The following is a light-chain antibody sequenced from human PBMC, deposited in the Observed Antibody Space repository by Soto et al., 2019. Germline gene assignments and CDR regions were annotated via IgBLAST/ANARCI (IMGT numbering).Light chain of an antibody. Sequence: DIQMTQSPSTLSASVGDRVTITCRASQSISSWLAWYQQKPGKAPKLLIYKASSLESGVPSRFSGSGSGTEFTLTISSLQPDVFATYYCQQYNSYPLTFGQGTKVEIK. V-gene: IGKV1-5*03. CDR3: QQYNSYPLT. CDR1: QSISSW. J-gene: IGKJ1*01. CDR2: KAS.